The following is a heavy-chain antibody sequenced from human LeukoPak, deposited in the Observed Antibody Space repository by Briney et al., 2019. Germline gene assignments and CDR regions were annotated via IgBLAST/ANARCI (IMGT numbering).Heavy chain of an antibody. V-gene: IGHV4-31*03. D-gene: IGHD2-15*01. J-gene: IGHJ3*02. CDR1: GGSISCGGYY. CDR2: IYYSGST. CDR3: ARGCSGGSCYEAFDN. Sequence: SETLSLTCTVSGGSISCGGYYWCWIRQHPGKVLVWLGSIYYSGSTYYNPSLKSRVTISVDTAKNQFSLKLSSVTAADTAVYYCARGCSGGSCYEAFDNWGQGTMVTVSS.